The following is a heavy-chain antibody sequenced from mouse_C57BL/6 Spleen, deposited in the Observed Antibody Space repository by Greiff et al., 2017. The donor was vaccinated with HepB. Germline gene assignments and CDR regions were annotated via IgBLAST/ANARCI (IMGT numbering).Heavy chain of an antibody. J-gene: IGHJ4*01. V-gene: IGHV1-18*01. CDR3: ARRNEYGRSYAMDY. D-gene: IGHD1-1*01. CDR2: INPNNGGT. CDR1: GYTFTDYN. Sequence: EVQLQQSGPELVKPGASVKIPCKASGYTFTDYNMDWVKQSHGKSLEWIGDINPNNGGTIYNQKFKGKATLTVDKSSSTAYMELRSLTSEDTSVYYCARRNEYGRSYAMDYWGQGTSGTVSS.